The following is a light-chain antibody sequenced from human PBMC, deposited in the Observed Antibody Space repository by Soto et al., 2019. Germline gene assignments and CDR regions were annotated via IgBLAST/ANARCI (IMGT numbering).Light chain of an antibody. CDR3: QQYNSYPVT. Sequence: DIQLTQSPSTLSASVGDRVTITCRASQNIDSFLAWYQQKLGKAPKLLIYKAFSLESGVPSRFSGSGSGTEFTLTISSLQPDDSATYYCQQYNSYPVTFGGGTKVEIK. CDR1: QNIDSF. V-gene: IGKV1-5*03. CDR2: KAF. J-gene: IGKJ4*01.